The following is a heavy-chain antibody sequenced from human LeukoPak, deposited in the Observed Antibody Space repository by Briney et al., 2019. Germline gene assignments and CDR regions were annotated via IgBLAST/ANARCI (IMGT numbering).Heavy chain of an antibody. CDR2: INHSGST. D-gene: IGHD2-15*01. V-gene: IGHV4-34*01. Sequence: SETLSLTCALHGGSLSGYYWSWIRQPPGEGLEWIGEINHSGSTNYNPSLKSRVTISVDTSKTQFSLKLSSVTAGDTAVYYCASQFYCSGGSCLDYWGQGTLVTVSS. CDR3: ASQFYCSGGSCLDY. J-gene: IGHJ4*02. CDR1: GGSLSGYY.